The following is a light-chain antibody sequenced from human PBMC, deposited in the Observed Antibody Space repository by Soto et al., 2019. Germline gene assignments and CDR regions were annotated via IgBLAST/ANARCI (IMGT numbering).Light chain of an antibody. CDR3: QQSYSTSWT. CDR2: AAS. CDR1: QGISSS. J-gene: IGKJ1*01. Sequence: DIQMTQSPSSVSASVGDRVTITCRASQGISSSLAWYQQKPRKAPKLLIYAASTLQSGVSSRFSGSGSGTDFTLTISSLQPEDFATYYCQQSYSTSWTFGQGTKVDI. V-gene: IGKV1-12*01.